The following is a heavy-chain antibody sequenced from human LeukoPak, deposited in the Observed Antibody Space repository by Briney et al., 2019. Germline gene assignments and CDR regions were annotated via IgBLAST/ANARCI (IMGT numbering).Heavy chain of an antibody. CDR2: IYYSGST. J-gene: IGHJ4*02. D-gene: IGHD3-16*01. V-gene: IGHV4-59*01. CDR1: GDSISSYY. CDR3: ARGRPQFWVDY. Sequence: SETLSLTRTVSGDSISSYYWSWIRQPPGKGLEWIGYIYYSGSTNYNPSLKSRVTISVDTSKNQFSLKLSSVTAADTAVYYCARGRPQFWVDYWGQGTLVTVSS.